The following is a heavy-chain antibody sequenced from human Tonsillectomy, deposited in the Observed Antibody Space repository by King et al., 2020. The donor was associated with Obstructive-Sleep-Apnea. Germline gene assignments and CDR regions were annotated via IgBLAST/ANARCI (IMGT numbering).Heavy chain of an antibody. V-gene: IGHV3-7*01. CDR3: ARVIVWFGELLETYYFDY. CDR1: GFTYSSYW. CDR2: IKEDGSEQ. Sequence: QLVQSGGGLVQPGGSLRLSCAASGFTYSSYWMSWVRQAPGKGLEWVANIKEDGSEQYYMDSVKGRFTISRDSTKKSLFLQMKSLRAEDTAVYYCARVIVWFGELLETYYFDYWGQGTLVTVSS. D-gene: IGHD3-10*01. J-gene: IGHJ4*02.